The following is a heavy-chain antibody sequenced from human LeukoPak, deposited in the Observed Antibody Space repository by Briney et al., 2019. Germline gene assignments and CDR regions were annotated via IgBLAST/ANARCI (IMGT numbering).Heavy chain of an antibody. D-gene: IGHD6-6*01. V-gene: IGHV4-59*01. CDR2: IYYSGST. J-gene: IGHJ4*02. CDR3: ARDGSGGSSAALDY. CDR1: GGSISSYY. Sequence: SETLSLTCTVSGGSISSYYWSWIRQPPGKGLEWIGYIYYSGSTSYNPSLKSRVTISVDTSKNQFSLKLSSVTAADTAVYYCARDGSGGSSAALDYWGQGTLVTVSS.